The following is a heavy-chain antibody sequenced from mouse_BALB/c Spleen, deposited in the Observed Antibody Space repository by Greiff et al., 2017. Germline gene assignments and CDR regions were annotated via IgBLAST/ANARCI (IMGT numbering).Heavy chain of an antibody. V-gene: IGHV5-6-5*01. J-gene: IGHJ4*01. Sequence: EVHLVESGGGLVKPGGSLKLSCAASGFTFSSYAMSWVRQTPEKRLEWVASISSGGSTYYPDSVKGRFTISRDNARNILYLQMSSLRSEDTAMYYCARAFITTAPYYAMDYWGQGTSVTVSS. CDR1: GFTFSSYA. D-gene: IGHD1-2*01. CDR2: ISSGGST. CDR3: ARAFITTAPYYAMDY.